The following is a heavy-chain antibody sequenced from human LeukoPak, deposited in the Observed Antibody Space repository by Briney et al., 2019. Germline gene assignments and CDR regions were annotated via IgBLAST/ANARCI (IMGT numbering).Heavy chain of an antibody. V-gene: IGHV4-38-2*01. J-gene: IGHJ5*02. D-gene: IGHD3-10*01. CDR2: MYQSGSS. CDR1: GYSIRSGYY. CDR3: ARNTMIRGVIINWFDP. Sequence: SETLSLTCAVSGYSIRSGYYWGWIRQPPGKGLEWIGSMYQSGSSYYNPSLKSRVTISVDTSKNQSSLKLRSVTAADTAVYYCARNTMIRGVIINWFDPWGQGTLVTVSS.